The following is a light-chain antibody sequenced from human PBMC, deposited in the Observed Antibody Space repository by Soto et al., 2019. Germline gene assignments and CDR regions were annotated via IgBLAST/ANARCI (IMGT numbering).Light chain of an antibody. CDR3: QTWGSGIPWV. J-gene: IGLJ3*02. Sequence: QLVLTQSPSASASLGASVKLTCTLSSGHSSYAIAWHQQQPEKGPRYLMKINSDGSHSKGDGTPDRFSGSSSGTERYLTISSLQSEDEADYYCQTWGSGIPWVFGGGTKLTVL. V-gene: IGLV4-69*01. CDR2: INSDGSH. CDR1: SGHSSYA.